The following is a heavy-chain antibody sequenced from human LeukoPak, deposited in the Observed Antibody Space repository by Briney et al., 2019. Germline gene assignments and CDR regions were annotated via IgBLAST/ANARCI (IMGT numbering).Heavy chain of an antibody. CDR1: GFTSRSNS. CDR3: AREDPIVGAIFDY. CDR2: ISYDGSKK. Sequence: PGGPRSLSCAPSGFTSRSNSMNWFGQAPGKGREGVAVISYDGSKKYYADSVKGRFTISRDNSENTLYLQMNSLRAEDTAMYYCAREDPIVGAIFDYWGQGTLVTVSS. J-gene: IGHJ4*02. V-gene: IGHV3-30*03. D-gene: IGHD1-26*01.